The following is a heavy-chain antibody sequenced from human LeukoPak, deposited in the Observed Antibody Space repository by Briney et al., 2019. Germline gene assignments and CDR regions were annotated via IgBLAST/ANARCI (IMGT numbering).Heavy chain of an antibody. CDR2: IIPIFGTA. Sequence: SVEVSCKASGGTFSSYAISWVRQAPGQGLEWMGRIIPIFGTANYAQKFQGRVTITTDESTSTAYMELSSLRSEDTAVYYRARETRSVTIFGVVIIEYYFDYWGQGTLVTVSS. CDR3: ARETRSVTIFGVVIIEYYFDY. D-gene: IGHD3-3*01. CDR1: GGTFSSYA. V-gene: IGHV1-69*05. J-gene: IGHJ4*02.